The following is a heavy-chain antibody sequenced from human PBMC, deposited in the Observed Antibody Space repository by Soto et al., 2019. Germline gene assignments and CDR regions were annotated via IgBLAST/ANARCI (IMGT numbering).Heavy chain of an antibody. V-gene: IGHV5-10-1*01. J-gene: IGHJ6*02. Sequence: GESLKISCKGSGYSFTSYWISWVRQMPGKGLEWMGRIDPSDSYTNYSPSFQGHVTISADKSISTAYLQWSSLKASDTAMYYCARLGGSYPPYYYYGMDVWGQGTTVTVSS. CDR2: IDPSDSYT. CDR3: ARLGGSYPPYYYYGMDV. CDR1: GYSFTSYW. D-gene: IGHD1-26*01.